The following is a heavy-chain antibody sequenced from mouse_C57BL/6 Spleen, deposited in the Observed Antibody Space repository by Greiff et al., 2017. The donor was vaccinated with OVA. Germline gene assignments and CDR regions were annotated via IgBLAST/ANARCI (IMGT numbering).Heavy chain of an antibody. CDR1: GFNIKDYY. D-gene: IGHD4-1*01. CDR2: IDPEDGDT. V-gene: IGHV14-1*01. Sequence: VQLQQSGAELVRPGASVKLSCTASGFNIKDYYMHWVKQRPEQGLEWIGRIDPEDGDTEYAPKFQGKATMTADTSSNTAYLQLSSLTSEDTAVYYCTTEGLGRGRGWYARDYWGQGTSVTVSS. J-gene: IGHJ4*01. CDR3: TTEGLGRGRGWYARDY.